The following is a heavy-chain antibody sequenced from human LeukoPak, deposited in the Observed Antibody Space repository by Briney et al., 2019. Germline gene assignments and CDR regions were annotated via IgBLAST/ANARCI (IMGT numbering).Heavy chain of an antibody. CDR1: GGTFSSYA. J-gene: IGHJ5*02. CDR2: IIPIFGTA. V-gene: IGHV1-69*05. Sequence: GASVKVSCKASGGTFSSYAISWVRQAPGQGLEWMGRIIPIFGTANYAQKFQGRVTITTGESTSTAYMELSSLRSEDTAVYYCARDVRGITIFGVVNSKQNWFDPWGQGTLVTVSS. D-gene: IGHD3-3*01. CDR3: ARDVRGITIFGVVNSKQNWFDP.